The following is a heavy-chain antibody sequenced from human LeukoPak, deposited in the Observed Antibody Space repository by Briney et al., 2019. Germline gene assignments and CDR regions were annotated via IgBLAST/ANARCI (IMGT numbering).Heavy chain of an antibody. CDR2: ISSSSSTI. V-gene: IGHV3-48*01. Sequence: PGGSLRLSCAASGFTFSDYSMNWVRQAPGKGLEWVSYISSSSSTIYYADSVKGRFTISRDNAKNSLYLQMNSLRAEDTAVYYCARVGFAGRLDYWGQGSLVTVSS. D-gene: IGHD3-3*01. CDR3: ARVGFAGRLDY. CDR1: GFTFSDYS. J-gene: IGHJ4*02.